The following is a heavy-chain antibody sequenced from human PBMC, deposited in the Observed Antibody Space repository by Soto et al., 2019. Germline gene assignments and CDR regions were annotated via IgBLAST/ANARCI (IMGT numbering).Heavy chain of an antibody. V-gene: IGHV4-39*01. Sequence: SETLSLTCTVSGGSITSSNFYWGWVRQPPGKGLEWIGTLYSGGSAYYNASLKSRVTISVDTSKNQFSLKLSSVTAADTAVYYCARHGPIAAAGTVFDYWGQGTLVTVSS. CDR2: LYSGGSA. J-gene: IGHJ4*02. D-gene: IGHD6-13*01. CDR1: GGSITSSNFY. CDR3: ARHGPIAAAGTVFDY.